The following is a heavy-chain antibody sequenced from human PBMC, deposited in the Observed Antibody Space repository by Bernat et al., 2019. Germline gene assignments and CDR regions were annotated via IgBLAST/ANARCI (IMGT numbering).Heavy chain of an antibody. J-gene: IGHJ4*02. CDR1: GFTFSTYA. Sequence: EVQLLESGGDLVQPGGSLRISCAASGFTFSTYAMSWVRQAPGKGLEWVSFISGSGDITYYAESVKGRFTISRDKSKNMIYLQMNSLRAEETALYYCAKGGWLDDWGQGNLVSVSS. CDR2: ISGSGDIT. CDR3: AKGGWLDD. D-gene: IGHD6-19*01. V-gene: IGHV3-23*01.